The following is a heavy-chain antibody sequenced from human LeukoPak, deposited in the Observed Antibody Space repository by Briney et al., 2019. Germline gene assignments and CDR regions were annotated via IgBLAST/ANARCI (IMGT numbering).Heavy chain of an antibody. V-gene: IGHV3-20*04. J-gene: IGHJ4*02. CDR1: GFTFDDFA. CDR3: ARAGGGNTVREKY. CDR2: ISWNGGTT. Sequence: GGSLRLSCAASGFTFDDFAMSWVRQAPGKGLEWVSDISWNGGTTGYADSVKGRFTISRDNAKNSLYLQMNSLRAEDTAVYYCARAGGGNTVREKYWGQGTLVTVSS. D-gene: IGHD4-11*01.